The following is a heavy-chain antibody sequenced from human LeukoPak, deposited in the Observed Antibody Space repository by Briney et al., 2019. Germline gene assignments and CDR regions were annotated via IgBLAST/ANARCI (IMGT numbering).Heavy chain of an antibody. V-gene: IGHV3-53*04. CDR3: ARSYNSAWLDY. CDR2: VYSGGSI. CDR1: GFTVSSSY. J-gene: IGHJ4*02. Sequence: GGSLRLSCVASGFTVSSSYMSWVRQAPGKGLEWVSIVYSGGSIYYADSVKGRFTTSRHNSNNTLDLQMNSLRTEDTAMYYCARSYNSAWLDYWGQGTLVTVSS. D-gene: IGHD6-19*01.